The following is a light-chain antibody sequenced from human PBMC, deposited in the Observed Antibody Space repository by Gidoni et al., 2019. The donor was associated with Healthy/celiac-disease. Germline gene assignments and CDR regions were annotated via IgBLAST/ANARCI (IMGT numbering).Light chain of an antibody. CDR2: DAS. J-gene: IGKJ1*01. CDR3: QQYNSRT. V-gene: IGKV1-5*01. CDR1: QSISSW. Sequence: DIQMTQSPSTLSASVGDRVTITCRASQSISSWLAWYQQKPGKDPKLLIYDASSLESGVPSRCSGSGSGTEVTLTISSLQPDDFATYYGQQYNSRTFGQGTKVEIK.